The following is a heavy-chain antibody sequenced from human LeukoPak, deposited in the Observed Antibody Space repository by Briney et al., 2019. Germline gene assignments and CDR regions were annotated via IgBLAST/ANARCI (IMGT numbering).Heavy chain of an antibody. Sequence: SETLSLTCTVSGGSISSSFWSWIRQPPGKGLEWIGCIHDSGSNNYNPSPTSRVTISVDTSKNQFSLKLSSVTAADTAVYFCARHMNGGSIPMDVWGRGTTVTVSS. CDR2: IHDSGSN. D-gene: IGHD1-26*01. CDR3: ARHMNGGSIPMDV. V-gene: IGHV4-59*08. CDR1: GGSISSSF. J-gene: IGHJ6*02.